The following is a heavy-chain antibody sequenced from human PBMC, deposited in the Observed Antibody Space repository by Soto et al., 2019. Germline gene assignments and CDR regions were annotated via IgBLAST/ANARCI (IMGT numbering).Heavy chain of an antibody. CDR1: GFTFSSYG. V-gene: IGHV3-33*01. Sequence: QVQLVESGGGVVQPGRSLRLSCAASGFTFSSYGMHWVRQAPGKGLEWGAGIWYDGSNKYYADSVKGRFTISRDNSKNRLYLQMSSRRAEDKSVYYCARGGHCTNGVCHNLDWFDPWGQGTLVTVSS. CDR2: IWYDGSNK. J-gene: IGHJ5*02. D-gene: IGHD2-8*01. CDR3: ARGGHCTNGVCHNLDWFDP.